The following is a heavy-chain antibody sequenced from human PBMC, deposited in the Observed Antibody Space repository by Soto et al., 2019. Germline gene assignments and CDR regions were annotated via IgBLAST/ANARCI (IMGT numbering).Heavy chain of an antibody. D-gene: IGHD6-13*01. J-gene: IGHJ4*02. CDR1: GGSISSYD. Sequence: QVQLQESGPGLVKPSETLSLTCTVSGGSISSYDWSWIRQPPGKGLERIGYIYYSGSTNYNPSLKSRVTISVDTSNNKFSLKLSSVTAADTAVYYCARGRIAAAGYWGQGTLVTVSS. CDR3: ARGRIAAAGY. CDR2: IYYSGST. V-gene: IGHV4-59*01.